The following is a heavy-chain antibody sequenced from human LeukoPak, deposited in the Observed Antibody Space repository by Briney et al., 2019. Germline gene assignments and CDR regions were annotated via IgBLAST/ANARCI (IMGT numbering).Heavy chain of an antibody. CDR1: GGSISSGSYY. V-gene: IGHV4-61*02. J-gene: IGHJ4*02. CDR2: IYTSGSS. Sequence: SQTLSLTCTVSGGSISSGSYYWSRIRQPAGKGLEWIGRIYTSGSSNYNPSLKSRVTISVDTSKNQFSLKLSSVTAADTAVYYCAREVEMATIYWGQGTLVTVSS. CDR3: AREVEMATIY. D-gene: IGHD5-24*01.